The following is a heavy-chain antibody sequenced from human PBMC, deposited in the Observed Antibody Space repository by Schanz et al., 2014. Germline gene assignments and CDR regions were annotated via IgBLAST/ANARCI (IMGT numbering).Heavy chain of an antibody. CDR3: ASDYNYFETEAP. V-gene: IGHV3-21*06. J-gene: IGHJ5*02. CDR2: ISSSGSSI. D-gene: IGHD3-16*01. Sequence: VQLVESGGALVQPGGSLRLSCAASGFTFNNFNMNWVRQAPGKGLEWVSSISSSGSSIYYADSVKGRFTISRDNANNSLFLRMNSLRAEGTAVYYCASDYNYFETEAPWGQGTLVTVSS. CDR1: GFTFNNFN.